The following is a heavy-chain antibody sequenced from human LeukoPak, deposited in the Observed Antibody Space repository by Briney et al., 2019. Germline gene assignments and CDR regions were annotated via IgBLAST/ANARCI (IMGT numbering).Heavy chain of an antibody. CDR1: GFTFSSYA. V-gene: IGHV3-23*01. CDR2: ISGSGGST. CDR3: AKTTYYYGSGSPTNWFDP. D-gene: IGHD3-10*01. J-gene: IGHJ5*02. Sequence: GGSLRLSCAASGFTFSSYAMSWVRQAPGRGLEWVSAISGSGGSTYYADSVKGRFTISRDNSKNTLYLQMNSLRAEDTAVYYCAKTTYYYGSGSPTNWFDPWGQGTLVTVSS.